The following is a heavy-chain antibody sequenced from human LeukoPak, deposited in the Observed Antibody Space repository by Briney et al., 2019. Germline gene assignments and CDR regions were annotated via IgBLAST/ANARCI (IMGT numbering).Heavy chain of an antibody. V-gene: IGHV1-18*04. CDR2: ISVYNGNT. Sequence: ASVKVSCKASGYTFTSYGFSWVRQAPGQGLEWMGWISVYNGNTNYELKLQGRVTMITDTSTSTAYMELRSLRSDDTAVYYCARPRGYCSSTSCYSDAFDLWGQGTMVTVSS. CDR1: GYTFTSYG. CDR3: ARPRGYCSSTSCYSDAFDL. D-gene: IGHD2-2*01. J-gene: IGHJ3*01.